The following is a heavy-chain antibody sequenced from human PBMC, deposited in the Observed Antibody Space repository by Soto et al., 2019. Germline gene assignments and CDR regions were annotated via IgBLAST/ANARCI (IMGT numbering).Heavy chain of an antibody. CDR3: ASRNYYDTSGYYYWYYFDF. CDR1: GITFSNYA. Sequence: AGGSLRLSCAASGITFSNYAMSWVRQAPGKGLEWVSGISGSGDSTYYAESVKGRFTISRDNSKNTVYLQMNSLGAEDTAVYYCASRNYYDTSGYYYWYYFDFWGQGALVTVSS. D-gene: IGHD3-22*01. J-gene: IGHJ4*02. V-gene: IGHV3-23*01. CDR2: ISGSGDST.